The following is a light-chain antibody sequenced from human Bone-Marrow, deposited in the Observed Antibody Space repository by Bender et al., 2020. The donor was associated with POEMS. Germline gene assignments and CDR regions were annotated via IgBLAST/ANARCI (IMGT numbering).Light chain of an antibody. CDR1: SSDVGGYNY. CDR3: SSYSSSTTS. J-gene: IGLJ1*01. Sequence: QSALTQPASVSGSPGQSVTISCTGTSSDVGGYNYVSWYQHLPGKAPKLIISDVSKRPSGVSGRFSGSKSGNTASLTISGLQAEDGADYYCSSYSSSTTSFGTGTKVTIL. CDR2: DVS. V-gene: IGLV2-14*03.